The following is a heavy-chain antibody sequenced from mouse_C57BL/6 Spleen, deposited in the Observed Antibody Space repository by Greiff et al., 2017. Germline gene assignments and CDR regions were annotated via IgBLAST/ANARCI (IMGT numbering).Heavy chain of an antibody. V-gene: IGHV1-53*01. D-gene: IGHD2-5*01. J-gene: IGHJ2*01. CDR2: INPSKGGT. CDR3: ARSIHNSNPYYSDY. Sequence: QVQLQQPGTALVKPGASVKLSCKASGYNFTSYWLHWVQQWPGQGLQWIGNINPSKGGTNHNEKFKSKSTMTVEESSSTAYMQLSSMTSEDSAVYYCARSIHNSNPYYSDYWGQGTTLTVSS. CDR1: GYNFTSYW.